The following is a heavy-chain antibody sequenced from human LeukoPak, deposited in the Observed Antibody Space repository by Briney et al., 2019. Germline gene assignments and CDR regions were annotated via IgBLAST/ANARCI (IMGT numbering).Heavy chain of an antibody. CDR3: AKLKERITMVRGVNFDY. V-gene: IGHV3-23*01. J-gene: IGHJ4*02. D-gene: IGHD3-10*01. CDR1: GFTFSSYA. CDR2: ISGSGGST. Sequence: GGSLRLSCAASGFTFSSYAMSWVRQAPGKGLEWVSAISGSGGSTYYADSVKGRFTISRDNSKNTLYLQMNSLRAEDTAVYYCAKLKERITMVRGVNFDYWGQGTLVTVSS.